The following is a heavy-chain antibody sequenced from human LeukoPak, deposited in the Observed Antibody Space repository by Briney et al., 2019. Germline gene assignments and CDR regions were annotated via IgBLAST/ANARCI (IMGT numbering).Heavy chain of an antibody. CDR1: GTTFGLSA. D-gene: IGHD3-22*01. CDR2: SIPIFSRA. J-gene: IGHJ3*02. CDR3: VRVGPPRRDHYYPSSGDYLPVFEI. V-gene: IGHV1-69*13. Sequence: SVKVSCKVSGTTFGLSAISWVRQAPGQGLQWMGGSIPIFSRADYAQRFQDRITISWDASTGTDYMELRSLTFDDTAVYYCVRVGPPRRDHYYPSSGDYLPVFEIWGRGTMVTVSS.